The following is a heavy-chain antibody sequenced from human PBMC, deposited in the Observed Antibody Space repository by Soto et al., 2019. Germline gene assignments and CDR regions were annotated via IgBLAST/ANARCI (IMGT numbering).Heavy chain of an antibody. CDR2: VSVSGGTT. D-gene: IGHD6-19*01. J-gene: IGHJ4*02. CDR1: GFTFSSYA. V-gene: IGHV3-23*01. CDR3: AKGTTSGWYDSAFDY. Sequence: EVPLLESGGGLVQPGGSLRITCAASGFTFSSYAMSWVRQAPGKGLEWVSGVSVSGGTTYYADSVKGRLTISRDISKNTLYLQMNSVRAEDTAVYYCAKGTTSGWYDSAFDYWGQGTLVTVSS.